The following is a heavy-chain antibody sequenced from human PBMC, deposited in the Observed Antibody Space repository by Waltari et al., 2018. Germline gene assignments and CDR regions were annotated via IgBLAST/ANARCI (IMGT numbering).Heavy chain of an antibody. D-gene: IGHD3-22*01. CDR2: ISDSGVIT. CDR1: GFNVISDA. Sequence: EVHLLESGGGLAQPGGSLRLSCAASGFNVISDAMSWVRQAPGKGLEWVSGISDSGVITKYADSVKGRFTVSRDNSNNTVFLQLNSLRAEDTAIYYCARHLYSIDYLELGYWGQGTLVTVSS. J-gene: IGHJ4*02. V-gene: IGHV3-23*01. CDR3: ARHLYSIDYLELGY.